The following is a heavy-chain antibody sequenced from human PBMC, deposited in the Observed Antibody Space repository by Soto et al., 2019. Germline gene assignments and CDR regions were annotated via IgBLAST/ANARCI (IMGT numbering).Heavy chain of an antibody. J-gene: IGHJ4*02. CDR1: GFPFSDYY. V-gene: IGHV3-11*05. Sequence: QVQLVESGGDLVKPGGSLRLSCAASGFPFSDYYMSWIRQAPGKGLEWVSSIGSSSSYTNYADSVKGRFTISRDNAKTSLYLQMKSLRAADTAVYYCARRRPTGYYNYWGQGTLVTVSA. CDR3: ARRRPTGYYNY. CDR2: IGSSSSYT. D-gene: IGHD3-9*01.